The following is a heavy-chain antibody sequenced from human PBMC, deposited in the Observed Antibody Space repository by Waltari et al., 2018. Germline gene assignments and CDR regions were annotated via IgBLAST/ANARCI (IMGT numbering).Heavy chain of an antibody. CDR3: AKDHKDFGVVTTGED. Sequence: EVQLLESGGGLVQPGGSLRLSWAASGVAFGSYAMSWVRQSPGKGLELVSDISGSGGSTYYADSVKGRFTISRDNSKNTLYLQMNSLRAEDTAVYYCAKDHKDFGVVTTGEDWGKGTLVTVSS. CDR1: GVAFGSYA. CDR2: ISGSGGST. V-gene: IGHV3-23*01. J-gene: IGHJ4*02. D-gene: IGHD3-3*01.